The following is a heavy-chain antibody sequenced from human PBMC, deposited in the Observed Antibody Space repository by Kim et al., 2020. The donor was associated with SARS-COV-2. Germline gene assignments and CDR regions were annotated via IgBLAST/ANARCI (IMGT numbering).Heavy chain of an antibody. J-gene: IGHJ5*02. CDR2: IYYSGST. D-gene: IGHD3-10*01. V-gene: IGHV4-61*01. CDR1: GGSVSSGSYY. CDR3: ARQDDYYGSGSYYNAPYNWFDP. Sequence: SETLSLTCTVSGGSVSSGSYYWSWIRQPPGKGLEWIGYIYYSGSTNYNPSLKSRVTISVDTSKNQFSLKLSSVTAADTAVYYCARQDDYYGSGSYYNAPYNWFDPWGQGTLVTVSS.